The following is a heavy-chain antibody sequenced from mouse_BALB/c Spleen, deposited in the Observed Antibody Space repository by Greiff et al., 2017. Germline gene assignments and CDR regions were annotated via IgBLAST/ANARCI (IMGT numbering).Heavy chain of an antibody. V-gene: IGHV8-12*01. CDR2: IYWDDDK. CDR1: GFSLSTSGMG. J-gene: IGHJ4*01. D-gene: IGHD1-1*01. CDR3: ARSGVTTVVGAMDY. Sequence: QVTLKVCGPGILQPSQTLSLTCSFSGFSLSTSGMGVSWIRQPSGKGLEWLAHIYWDDDKRYNPSLKSRLTISKDTSSNQVFLKITSVDTADTATYYCARSGVTTVVGAMDYWGQGTSVTVSS.